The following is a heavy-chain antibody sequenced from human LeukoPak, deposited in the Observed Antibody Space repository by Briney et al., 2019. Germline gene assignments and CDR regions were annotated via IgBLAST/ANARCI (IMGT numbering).Heavy chain of an antibody. D-gene: IGHD3-10*01. CDR2: IYTSGST. V-gene: IGHV4-4*07. Sequence: SETLSLTCTVSGGSISSYYWSWIRQPAGKGLEWIGRIYTSGSTNYNPSLKSRVTMSVDTSKNQFSLKLSSVTAADTAVYYCARDQYYYGSGSYYMGPNWFDPWGQGTLVTVSS. J-gene: IGHJ5*02. CDR3: ARDQYYYGSGSYYMGPNWFDP. CDR1: GGSISSYY.